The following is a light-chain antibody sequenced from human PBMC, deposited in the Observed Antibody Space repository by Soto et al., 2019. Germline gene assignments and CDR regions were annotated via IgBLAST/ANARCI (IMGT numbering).Light chain of an antibody. CDR2: DAS. Sequence: DIQMTQSPSTLSASVGDRVTITCRASQSISSWLAWYQQKPGKVPKLLIYDASSLQSGVPSRFSGSGSGTAFTLTISSLQPDDIATYFCQQYNTYPLTFGGGTKVEI. CDR3: QQYNTYPLT. J-gene: IGKJ4*01. CDR1: QSISSW. V-gene: IGKV1-5*01.